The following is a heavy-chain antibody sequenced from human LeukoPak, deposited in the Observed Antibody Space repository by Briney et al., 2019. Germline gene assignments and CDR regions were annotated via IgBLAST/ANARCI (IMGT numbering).Heavy chain of an antibody. D-gene: IGHD2-2*01. CDR2: SSGYNDDT. CDR1: GYTFSNFG. Sequence: ASVKVSCQASGYTFSNFGISWVRQAPGQGLEWMGWSSGYNDDTHYAQKFQGRVTMTTDTSTNTAYMDLRSLSVDDTAVYYCATFCATTTCPGYQHYYYFMDVWGKGTTVTVSS. J-gene: IGHJ6*03. V-gene: IGHV1-18*01. CDR3: ATFCATTTCPGYQHYYYFMDV.